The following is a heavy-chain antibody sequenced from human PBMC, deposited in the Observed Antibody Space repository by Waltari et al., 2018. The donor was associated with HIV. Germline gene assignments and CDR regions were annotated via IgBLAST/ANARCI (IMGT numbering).Heavy chain of an antibody. Sequence: EVQLVESGGGLVQPGGSLRLSCAASGFTFSSYWMHWVRQVPGKGLVWVSRINSDGRSRTFADSVKGRFTISRDNAKSTLYLQMNSLRDEDTAVYYCARTFTVATISPLLHWGQGTLVTVSS. CDR1: GFTFSSYW. CDR3: ARTFTVATISPLLH. CDR2: INSDGRSR. V-gene: IGHV3-74*01. D-gene: IGHD5-12*01. J-gene: IGHJ4*02.